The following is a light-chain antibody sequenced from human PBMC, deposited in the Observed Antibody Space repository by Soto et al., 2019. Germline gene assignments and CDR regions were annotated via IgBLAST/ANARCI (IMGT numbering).Light chain of an antibody. Sequence: QSVLTQPPSVSAAPGQKVTISCSGSSSNIGNNYVSWYQQLPGTAPKLLIYDNNKRPSGILDRFSGSKSGTSATLGITGLQTGDEADYYCGTWDTSLSAHVVFGGGTQLTVL. CDR3: GTWDTSLSAHVV. CDR2: DNN. J-gene: IGLJ2*01. CDR1: SSNIGNNY. V-gene: IGLV1-51*01.